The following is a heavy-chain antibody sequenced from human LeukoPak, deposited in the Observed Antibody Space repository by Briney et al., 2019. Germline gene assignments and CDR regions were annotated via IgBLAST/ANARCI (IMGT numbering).Heavy chain of an antibody. V-gene: IGHV4-34*01. CDR3: ARIRSRKWGFDY. CDR1: GGSFIGYY. Sequence: KPSESLSLTCAVDGGSFIGYYWSWISQPPGKGLEWNGEINHFGSNNYNPSLKRRVPISIDTSKNQFSLKLSSVTAADAAVYYCARIRSRKWGFDYWGQGTLVTVSS. J-gene: IGHJ4*02. CDR2: INHFGSN. D-gene: IGHD1-26*01.